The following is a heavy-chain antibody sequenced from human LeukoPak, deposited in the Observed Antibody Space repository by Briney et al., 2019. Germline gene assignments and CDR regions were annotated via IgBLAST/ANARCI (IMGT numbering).Heavy chain of an antibody. CDR3: ARVGYSYVINDWSRTGLGAYPTKYYYHMDV. V-gene: IGHV4-34*01. J-gene: IGHJ6*03. CDR2: INHSGST. CDR1: GGSYSGYY. Sequence: SETLSLTCAVYGGSYSGYYWSWIRQPPGKGLEWIGEINHSGSTNYNPSLKSRVTISGDTSKNQFSLKLSSVTAADTAVYFCARVGYSYVINDWSRTGLGAYPTKYYYHMDVWGKGTTVTVSS. D-gene: IGHD5-18*01.